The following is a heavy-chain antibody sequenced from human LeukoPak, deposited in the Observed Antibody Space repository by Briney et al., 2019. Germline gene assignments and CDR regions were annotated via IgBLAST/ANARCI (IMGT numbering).Heavy chain of an antibody. Sequence: GGSLRLSCTASGFTFSDYDMNWVHLAPGKGLEWVSSISGRSSHMYYTDSAKGRFTISRDNAKNSLYLQMNSLRAEDTAVYYWARAFPPLRTSAAGDFWGQGTLVTVSS. D-gene: IGHD6-25*01. CDR2: ISGRSSHM. V-gene: IGHV3-21*06. CDR1: GFTFSDYD. CDR3: ARAFPPLRTSAAGDF. J-gene: IGHJ4*02.